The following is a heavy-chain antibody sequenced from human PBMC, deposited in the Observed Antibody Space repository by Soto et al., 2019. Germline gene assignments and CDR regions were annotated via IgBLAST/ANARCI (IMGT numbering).Heavy chain of an antibody. D-gene: IGHD3-10*01. V-gene: IGHV1-2*02. CDR1: GYTFTGYY. CDR3: ARNYGSGSYLQYYFDY. Sequence: GASVKVSCKGSGYTFTGYYMHWVRQAPGQGLEWMGWINPNSGGTNYAQKFQGRVTMTRDTSISTAYMELSRLRSDDTAVYYCARNYGSGSYLQYYFDYWGQGTLVTVSS. J-gene: IGHJ4*02. CDR2: INPNSGGT.